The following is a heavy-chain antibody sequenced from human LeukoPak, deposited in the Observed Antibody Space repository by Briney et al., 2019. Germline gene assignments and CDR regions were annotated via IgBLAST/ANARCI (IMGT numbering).Heavy chain of an antibody. Sequence: PSETLSLTCSVSGDSITTNNYYWGWIRQPPGKGLEWIGNIHYSGSTYYSPSLKIRVTISVDTSKNQFSLRLKSVTAADTAVYYCWRPHCSNSVCSSSRVDFWGQGTLVTVSS. CDR3: WRPHCSNSVCSSSRVDF. D-gene: IGHD2-8*01. CDR1: GDSITTNNYY. J-gene: IGHJ4*02. CDR2: IHYSGST. V-gene: IGHV4-39*01.